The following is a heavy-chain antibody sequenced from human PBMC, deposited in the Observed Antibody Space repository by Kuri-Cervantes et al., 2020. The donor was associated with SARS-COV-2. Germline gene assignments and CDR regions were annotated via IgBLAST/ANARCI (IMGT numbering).Heavy chain of an antibody. CDR2: IKQDGSEK. D-gene: IGHD6-13*01. CDR1: GFTFSSYG. J-gene: IGHJ6*03. CDR3: ARGRRIAAAGRSLKYYYYMDV. V-gene: IGHV3-7*01. Sequence: GESLKISCAASGFTFSSYGMHWVRQAPGKGLEWVANIKQDGSEKYYVDSVKGRFTISRDNAKNSLYLRMNSLRAEDTAVYYCARGRRIAAAGRSLKYYYYMDVWGKGTTVTVSS.